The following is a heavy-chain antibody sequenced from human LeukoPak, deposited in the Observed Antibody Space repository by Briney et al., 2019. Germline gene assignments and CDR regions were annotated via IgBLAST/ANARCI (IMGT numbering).Heavy chain of an antibody. CDR2: ISYDRSNK. Sequence: SCKASGYTFTSYAMHWVRQAPGKGLEWVAVISYDRSNKYYADSVKGRFTISRDNSKNTLYLQMNSLRAEDTAVYYCARGYGDYAVYFDYWGQGTLVTVSS. V-gene: IGHV3-30*04. D-gene: IGHD4-17*01. CDR1: GYTFTSYA. CDR3: ARGYGDYAVYFDY. J-gene: IGHJ4*02.